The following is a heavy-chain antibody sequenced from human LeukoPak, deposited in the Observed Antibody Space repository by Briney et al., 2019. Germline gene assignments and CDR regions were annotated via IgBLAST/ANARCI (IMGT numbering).Heavy chain of an antibody. CDR3: ATYTRLRYFDWLLLD. Sequence: ASVKVSCKVSGYTLTELSMHWVRQAPGKGLEWMGGFDPEDGETIYAQKFQGRVTMTEDTSTDTAYMELSSLRSEDTAVYYCATYTRLRYFDWLLLDWGQGTLVTVSS. CDR2: FDPEDGET. V-gene: IGHV1-24*01. D-gene: IGHD3-9*01. J-gene: IGHJ4*02. CDR1: GYTLTELS.